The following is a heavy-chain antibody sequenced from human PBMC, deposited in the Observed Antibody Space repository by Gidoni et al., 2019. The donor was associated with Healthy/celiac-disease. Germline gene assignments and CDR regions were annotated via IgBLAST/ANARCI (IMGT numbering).Heavy chain of an antibody. J-gene: IGHJ5*02. CDR3: VKFAVGSGWFDP. CDR2: ISSNGGST. D-gene: IGHD2-2*01. V-gene: IGHV3-64D*06. Sequence: EVQLVESGGGLVQPGGSLRLSCSASGFPFSSYAMPWVRQAPGKGLEYVSAISSNGGSTYYADSVKGRFTISRDNSKNTLYLQMSSLRAEDTAVYYCVKFAVGSGWFDPWGQGTLVTVSS. CDR1: GFPFSSYA.